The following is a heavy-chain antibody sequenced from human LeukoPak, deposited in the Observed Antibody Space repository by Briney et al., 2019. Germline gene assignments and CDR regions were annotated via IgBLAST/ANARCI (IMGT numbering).Heavy chain of an antibody. CDR1: GYTFTSCY. J-gene: IGHJ5*02. Sequence: ASVKVSCKASGYTFTSCYMHWVRQAPGQGLEWMGIINPSGGSTSYAQKFQGRVTMTRDTSTSTVYMELSSLRSEDTAVYYCARDAPPGVYCSSTSCQNNWFDPWGQGTLVTVSS. CDR3: ARDAPPGVYCSSTSCQNNWFDP. CDR2: INPSGGST. D-gene: IGHD2-2*01. V-gene: IGHV1-46*01.